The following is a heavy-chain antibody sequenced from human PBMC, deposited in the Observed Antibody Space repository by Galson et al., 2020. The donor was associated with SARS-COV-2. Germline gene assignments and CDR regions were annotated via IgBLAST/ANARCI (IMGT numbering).Heavy chain of an antibody. CDR3: ASYYDSSGYYTIDY. CDR1: GFTFSDYY. V-gene: IGHV3-11*04. D-gene: IGHD3-22*01. J-gene: IGHJ4*02. CDR2: ISSSGSTI. Sequence: NSGGSLRLSCAASGFTFSDYYMSWIRQAPGKGLEWVSYISSSGSTIYYADSVKGRFTISRDNAKNSLYLQMNSLRAEDTAVYYCASYYDSSGYYTIDYWGQGTLVTVSS.